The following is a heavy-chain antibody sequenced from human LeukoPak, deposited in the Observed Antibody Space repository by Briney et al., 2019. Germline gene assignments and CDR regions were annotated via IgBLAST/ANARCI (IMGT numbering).Heavy chain of an antibody. CDR1: GLTFSSYS. Sequence: PGGSLRLSWAASGLTFSSYSMNWVRQAPGKGLEWASSISSSSSYIYYADSVKGRFTISRDNAKNSLYLQMNSLRAEDTAVYYCARAGYCSGGSCYNDFWGQGTLVTVSS. V-gene: IGHV3-21*01. D-gene: IGHD2-15*01. J-gene: IGHJ4*02. CDR2: ISSSSSYI. CDR3: ARAGYCSGGSCYNDF.